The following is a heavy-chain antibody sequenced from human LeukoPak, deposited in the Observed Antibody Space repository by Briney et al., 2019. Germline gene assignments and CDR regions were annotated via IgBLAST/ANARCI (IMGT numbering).Heavy chain of an antibody. J-gene: IGHJ6*02. D-gene: IGHD2-21*02. CDR1: GYTFTSYA. CDR2: IWYDGSNK. V-gene: IGHV3-33*01. Sequence: SCKASGYTFTSYAIHWVRQAPGKGLEWVAVIWYDGSNKYYADSVKGRFTISRDNSKNTLYLQMNSLRAEDTAVYYCARDVAYCGGDCYSEFGYYYGMDVWGQGTTVTVSS. CDR3: ARDVAYCGGDCYSEFGYYYGMDV.